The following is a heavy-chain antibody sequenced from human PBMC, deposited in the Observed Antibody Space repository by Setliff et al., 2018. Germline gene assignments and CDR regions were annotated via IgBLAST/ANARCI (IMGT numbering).Heavy chain of an antibody. Sequence: ASVKVSCKASGYTFTSYDINWVRQAPGQGLEWMGRIIPIFGTANYAQKFQGRVTMTEDTSTDTAYMELSSLRSEDTAVYYCARDRRIVGARHAFDIWGQGTMVTVSS. V-gene: IGHV1-69*06. CDR1: GYTFTSYD. CDR3: ARDRRIVGARHAFDI. D-gene: IGHD1-26*01. J-gene: IGHJ3*02. CDR2: IIPIFGTA.